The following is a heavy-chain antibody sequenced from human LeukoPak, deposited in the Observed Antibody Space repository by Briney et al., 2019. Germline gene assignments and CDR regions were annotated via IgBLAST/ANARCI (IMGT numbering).Heavy chain of an antibody. Sequence: PSETLSLTCAVYGGSFSGYYWSWIRQPPGKGLEWIGEINHSGSTNYNPSFKSRVTISVDTSKNQFSLKLSSVTAADTAVYYCARGLRYSSSWSLYYFDCWGQGTLVTVSS. CDR3: ARGLRYSSSWSLYYFDC. J-gene: IGHJ4*02. CDR2: INHSGST. V-gene: IGHV4-34*01. D-gene: IGHD6-13*01. CDR1: GGSFSGYY.